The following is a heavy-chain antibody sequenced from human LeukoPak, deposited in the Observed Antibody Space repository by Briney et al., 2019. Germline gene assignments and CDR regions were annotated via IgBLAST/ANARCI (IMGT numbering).Heavy chain of an antibody. CDR2: ISSSGSTI. Sequence: PGGSLRLSCAASGFTFSDYYMSWIRQAPGKGPEWVSYISSSGSTIYYADSVKGRFTISRDNAKNSLYLQMNSLRAEDTAVYYCARSRYYDFWSGFSTDFDYWGQGTLVTVSS. CDR3: ARSRYYDFWSGFSTDFDY. V-gene: IGHV3-11*01. D-gene: IGHD3-3*01. CDR1: GFTFSDYY. J-gene: IGHJ4*02.